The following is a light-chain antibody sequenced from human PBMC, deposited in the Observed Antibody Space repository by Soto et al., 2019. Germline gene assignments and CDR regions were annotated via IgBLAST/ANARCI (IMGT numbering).Light chain of an antibody. CDR3: AAWDDRLNGWV. Sequence: QSALTQPASVSGSPGQSITISCTGTSSDVDGYNYVSWYQYHPGKAPKLMIYDVNNRPSGVSNRFSGSKSGNTASLTISGLQAEDEADYYCAAWDDRLNGWVFGGGTKLTVL. J-gene: IGLJ3*02. V-gene: IGLV2-14*01. CDR2: DVN. CDR1: SSDVDGYNY.